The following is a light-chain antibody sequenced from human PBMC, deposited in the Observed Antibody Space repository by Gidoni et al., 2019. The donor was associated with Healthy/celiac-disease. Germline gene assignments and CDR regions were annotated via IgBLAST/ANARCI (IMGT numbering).Light chain of an antibody. CDR3: AAWDDSLSVP. Sequence: QSVLTAPSPASQTPGQRVTISCSGSSPNIGSNYVYWSQQLPGTAPKLLIYRNNQRPSGVPARFSGSKSGTSASLAISGLRSEDEADYYCAAWDDSLSVPFGGGTKLTVL. J-gene: IGLJ2*01. V-gene: IGLV1-47*01. CDR2: RNN. CDR1: SPNIGSNY.